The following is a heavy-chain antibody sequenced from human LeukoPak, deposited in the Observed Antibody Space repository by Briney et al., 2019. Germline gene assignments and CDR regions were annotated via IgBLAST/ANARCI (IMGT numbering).Heavy chain of an antibody. CDR2: IIPIFGTA. CDR1: GGTFISYA. CDR3: AVGIVPAAIGYYYYYMDV. Sequence: GASVKVSCTASGGTFISYAISWVRQAPGQGLEWMGGIIPIFGTANYAQKFQGRVTITTDESTSTAYMELSSLRSEDTAVYYCAVGIVPAAIGYYYYYMDVWGKGTTVTVSS. V-gene: IGHV1-69*05. J-gene: IGHJ6*03. D-gene: IGHD2-2*02.